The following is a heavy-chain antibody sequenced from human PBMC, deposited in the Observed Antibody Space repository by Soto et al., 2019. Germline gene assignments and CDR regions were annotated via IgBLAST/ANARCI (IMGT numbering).Heavy chain of an antibody. D-gene: IGHD2-2*01. CDR1: GYTFTRNG. J-gene: IGHJ6*02. CDR3: VKYRASNSWPSRDV. V-gene: IGHV1-18*01. Sequence: QVHLVQSGAEVKKPGASVNVSCKTSGYTFTRNGISWVRQAPGQGLEWMGWISPNSGNIKYAQKLQGRVSMTTDTAPSTAYMELRSLRSDATAVYYWVKYRASNSWPSRDVWGPGTTVNVSS. CDR2: ISPNSGNI.